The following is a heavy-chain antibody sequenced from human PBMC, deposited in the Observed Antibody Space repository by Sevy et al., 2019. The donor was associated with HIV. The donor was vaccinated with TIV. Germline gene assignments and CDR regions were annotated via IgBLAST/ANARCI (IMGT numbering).Heavy chain of an antibody. J-gene: IGHJ2*01. CDR2: FYYSRST. Sequence: SEILSLTCTVSGGSISSSYYYWGWLRQPPGKGLQWIDSFYYSRSTYYNPSLKSRVTISVDTSKNQFSLNLSSVTAADTAVYYYARHRSQWELGGWYFDLWGRGTLVTVSS. V-gene: IGHV4-39*01. CDR1: GGSISSSYYY. CDR3: ARHRSQWELGGWYFDL. D-gene: IGHD1-26*01.